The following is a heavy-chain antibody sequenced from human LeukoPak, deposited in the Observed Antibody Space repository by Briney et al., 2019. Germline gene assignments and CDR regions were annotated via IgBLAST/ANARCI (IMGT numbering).Heavy chain of an antibody. CDR3: ARDYDSSGYSVD. CDR2: IYSGGST. CDR1: GFTVSSNY. D-gene: IGHD3-22*01. J-gene: IGHJ4*02. V-gene: IGHV3-66*01. Sequence: GGSLRLSCAASGFTVSSNYMSWVRQAPGKGLEWVSVIYSGGSTYYADSVKGRFTISRDTSKNTLYLQMNSLRAEDTAVYYCARDYDSSGYSVDWGQGTLVTVSS.